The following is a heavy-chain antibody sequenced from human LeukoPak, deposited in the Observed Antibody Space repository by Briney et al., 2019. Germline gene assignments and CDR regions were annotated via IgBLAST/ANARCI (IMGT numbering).Heavy chain of an antibody. CDR3: AKATYTGSFPYFDY. CDR1: GFTFSSYA. CDR2: LNSNGGGT. J-gene: IGHJ4*02. V-gene: IGHV3-23*01. D-gene: IGHD1-26*01. Sequence: GVSLRLACAAYGFTFSSYAMSWVRQAPGKGPEWLSSLNSNGGGTYYSDSVKGRFTISRDNSKNTLYLQMNGLSPEDTAVYYCAKATYTGSFPYFDYWGQGTLVTVSS.